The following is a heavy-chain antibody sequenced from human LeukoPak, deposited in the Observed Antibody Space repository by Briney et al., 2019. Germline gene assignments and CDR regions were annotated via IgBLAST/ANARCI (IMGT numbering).Heavy chain of an antibody. CDR3: ARVYYGSGSLYYFDY. Sequence: SQTLSLTCTVSGGSISSSDYYWSWIRQPPGKGLEWIGYIHYTGSTYYNPSLNSRVTISVDTSKSQFSLKLSSVTAADTAVYYCARVYYGSGSLYYFDYWGQGTLVTVSS. J-gene: IGHJ4*02. CDR1: GGSISSSDYY. V-gene: IGHV4-30-4*08. CDR2: IHYTGST. D-gene: IGHD3-10*01.